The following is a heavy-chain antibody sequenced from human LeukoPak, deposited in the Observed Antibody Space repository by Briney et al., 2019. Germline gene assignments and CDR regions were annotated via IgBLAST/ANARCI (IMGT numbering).Heavy chain of an antibody. D-gene: IGHD6-6*01. J-gene: IGHJ4*02. CDR1: GFTFSSYS. Sequence: GGSLRLSCAASGFTFSSYSTNWVRQAPGKGLEWVSFISSSNNYIYYADSVKGRFTISRDNAKNSLYLQMNSLRAEDTAVYYCARSFPYSSSAVDYWGQGTLVTVS. CDR3: ARSFPYSSSAVDY. V-gene: IGHV3-21*01. CDR2: ISSSNNYI.